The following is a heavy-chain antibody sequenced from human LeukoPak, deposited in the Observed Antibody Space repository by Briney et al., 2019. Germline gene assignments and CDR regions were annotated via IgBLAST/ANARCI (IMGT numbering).Heavy chain of an antibody. CDR3: ARDGRAGSGYYRKDDY. CDR1: GGSISSSSYY. D-gene: IGHD3-22*01. J-gene: IGHJ4*02. CDR2: IYYSGST. Sequence: SETLSLTCTVSGGSISSSSYYWGWIRQPPGKGLEWIGSIYYSGSTYYNPSLKSRVTISVDTSKNQFSLKLSSVTAADTAVYYCARDGRAGSGYYRKDDYWGQGTLVTVSS. V-gene: IGHV4-39*02.